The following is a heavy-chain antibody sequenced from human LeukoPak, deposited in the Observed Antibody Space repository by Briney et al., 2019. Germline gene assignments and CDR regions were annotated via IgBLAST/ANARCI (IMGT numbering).Heavy chain of an antibody. CDR1: GFTFISYW. J-gene: IGHJ4*02. CDR3: ARECYDILSGYFLFDY. D-gene: IGHD3-9*01. Sequence: GGSPRLSCAASGFTFISYWMSWGRQAPGEGLEWVAQIKQDGREKYYVDSVKGRFTISRDNAKNSLYLQMNSLRAEGTAVYYCARECYDILSGYFLFDYWGQGTLVTVSS. V-gene: IGHV3-7*03. CDR2: IKQDGREK.